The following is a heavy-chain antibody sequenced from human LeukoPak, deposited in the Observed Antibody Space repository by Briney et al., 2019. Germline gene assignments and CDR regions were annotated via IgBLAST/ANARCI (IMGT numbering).Heavy chain of an antibody. V-gene: IGHV3-30*04. CDR3: ARDLGPVATAGTEFDY. D-gene: IGHD6-13*01. J-gene: IGHJ4*02. CDR1: GFTFSSYA. CDR2: ISYDGSNK. Sequence: GGSLRLSCAASGFTFSSYAMHWVRQAPGKGLECVAVISYDGSNKYYADSVKGRFTISRDNSKNTLYLQMNSLRAEDTAVYYCARDLGPVATAGTEFDYWGQGTLVTVSS.